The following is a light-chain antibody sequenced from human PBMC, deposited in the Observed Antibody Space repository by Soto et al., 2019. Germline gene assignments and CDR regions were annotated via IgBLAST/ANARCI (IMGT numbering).Light chain of an antibody. J-gene: IGLJ2*01. Sequence: QSVLTQPPSVSGAPGQRVTISCTGSSSNIGAGYDVHWYQQLPGTDPKLLIYGNSNRPSGVPDRFSGSKSGTSASLAITGLQAEDEADYYCQSYDSSLSAPVVFGGGTKLTVL. CDR1: SSNIGAGYD. CDR3: QSYDSSLSAPVV. CDR2: GNS. V-gene: IGLV1-40*01.